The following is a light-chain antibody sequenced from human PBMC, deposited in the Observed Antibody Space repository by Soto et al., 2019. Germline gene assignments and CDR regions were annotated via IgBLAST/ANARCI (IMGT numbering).Light chain of an antibody. CDR2: KIS. J-gene: IGKJ4*01. CDR1: QSLLHIDGNTY. Sequence: DIVMTQTPLSSPVTLGQPASISCRSSQSLLHIDGNTYLSWLHQRPGQPPRLLIYKISTRFSGVPDRFSGSGAGTDFTLKISRVEAEDVGVYYCMQTKEFPLTFGGGTKVDIK. CDR3: MQTKEFPLT. V-gene: IGKV2-24*01.